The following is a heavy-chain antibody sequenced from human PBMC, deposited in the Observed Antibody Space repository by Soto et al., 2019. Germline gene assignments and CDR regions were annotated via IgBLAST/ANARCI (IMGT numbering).Heavy chain of an antibody. J-gene: IGHJ6*02. V-gene: IGHV4-34*01. Sequence: SETLSLTCAVYGGSFSGYYWSWIRQPPGKGLEWIGEINHSGSTNYNPSLKSRVTISVDTSKNQFSLKQSSVTAADTAVYYCARVCQYDFWSCYYSLVSDYYYYYGMDVWGQGTTVTVSS. CDR3: ARVCQYDFWSCYYSLVSDYYYYYGMDV. CDR2: INHSGST. D-gene: IGHD3-3*01. CDR1: GGSFSGYY.